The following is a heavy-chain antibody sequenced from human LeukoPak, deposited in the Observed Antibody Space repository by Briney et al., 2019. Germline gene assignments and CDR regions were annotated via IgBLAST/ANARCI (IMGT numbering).Heavy chain of an antibody. CDR1: GFTFSSYG. J-gene: IGHJ4*02. D-gene: IGHD1-7*01. V-gene: IGHV3-30*18. Sequence: GGSLRLSCAASGFTFSSYGMHWVRQAPGKGLEWVAVISYDGSNKYYADSAKGRFTISRDNSKNTLYLQMNSLRAEDTAVYYCAKDRITGTTFYYFDYWGQGTLVTVSS. CDR2: ISYDGSNK. CDR3: AKDRITGTTFYYFDY.